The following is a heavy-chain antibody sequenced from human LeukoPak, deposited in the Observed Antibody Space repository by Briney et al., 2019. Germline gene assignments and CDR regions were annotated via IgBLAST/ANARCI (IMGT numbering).Heavy chain of an antibody. V-gene: IGHV4-39*07. CDR2: IYYSGST. D-gene: IGHD1-26*01. J-gene: IGHJ4*02. CDR1: GDSISNSNYY. Sequence: SETLSLTCTVSGDSISNSNYYWGWIRQPPGKGLEWIGTIYYSGSTYYNPSLMSRVAISVDTSKNQFSLMLSSVTATDTAVYYCARDSGTYLFDYWGQGTLVTVSS. CDR3: ARDSGTYLFDY.